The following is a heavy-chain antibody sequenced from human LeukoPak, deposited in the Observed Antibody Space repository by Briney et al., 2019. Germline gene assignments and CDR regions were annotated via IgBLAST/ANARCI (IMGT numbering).Heavy chain of an antibody. Sequence: SGPTLVKPTETLTLTCTFSGFSLKTDGVGVGCIRQPPGHALDSLALIYWDDAARYKSSLKNRLTVTNDISKKQVVLTMTEMQPCEPGTNFWPAIGLWEILGRGWDSWGQGVLVTASS. D-gene: IGHD1-26*01. CDR1: GFSLKTDGVG. J-gene: IGHJ4*02. V-gene: IGHV2-5*02. CDR3: PAIGLWEILGRGWDS. CDR2: IYWDDAA.